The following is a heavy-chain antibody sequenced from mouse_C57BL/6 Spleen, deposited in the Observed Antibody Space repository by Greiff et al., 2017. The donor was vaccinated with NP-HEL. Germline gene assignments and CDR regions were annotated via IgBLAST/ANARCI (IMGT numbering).Heavy chain of an antibody. J-gene: IGHJ3*01. CDR3: ARDSSGYLSWVAY. D-gene: IGHD3-2*02. CDR2: INPSNGGT. V-gene: IGHV1-53*01. CDR1: GYTFTSYW. Sequence: QVQLQQSGTELVKPGASVKLSCKASGYTFTSYWMHWVKQRPGQGLEWIGNINPSNGGTNYNEQFNSKATLTVDKSSSTAYMQLSSLTSEDSAVYYCARDSSGYLSWVAYWGQGTLVTVSA.